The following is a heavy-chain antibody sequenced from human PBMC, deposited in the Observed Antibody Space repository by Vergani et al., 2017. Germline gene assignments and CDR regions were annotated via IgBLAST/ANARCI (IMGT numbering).Heavy chain of an antibody. Sequence: VQLQESGPGLVKPSQTLSLTCTVSGGSISSGSYYWSWIRQPAGKGLEWIGRIYTSGSTNYNPSLKSRVTMSVDTSKNQFSLKLSSVTAADTAVYYCVRVRRIAAQYWYFDLWGRGTLVTVSS. V-gene: IGHV4-61*02. D-gene: IGHD6-6*01. CDR3: VRVRRIAAQYWYFDL. CDR1: GGSISSGSYY. J-gene: IGHJ2*01. CDR2: IYTSGST.